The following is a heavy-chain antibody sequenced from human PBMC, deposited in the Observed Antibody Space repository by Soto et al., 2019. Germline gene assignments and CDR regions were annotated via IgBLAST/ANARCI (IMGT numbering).Heavy chain of an antibody. CDR1: GYTFTSYA. CDR3: ARDRRLDCSGGSCYSTVDY. CDR2: ISPYNGNT. D-gene: IGHD2-15*01. J-gene: IGHJ4*02. V-gene: IGHV1-18*01. Sequence: QVQLVQSGAEVKKPGASVKVSCKTSGYTFTSYAFSWVRQAPGQGLEWMGWISPYNGNTNYAQKFQGRVTVTIDTSTSTANMELRRLRSDDTAVYYCARDRRLDCSGGSCYSTVDYWGQGTLVTVSS.